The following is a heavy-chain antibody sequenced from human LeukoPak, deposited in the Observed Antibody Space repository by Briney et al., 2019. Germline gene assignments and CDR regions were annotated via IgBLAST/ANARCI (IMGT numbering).Heavy chain of an antibody. CDR3: ARDGHRYDIRTLDY. CDR1: GFTFDDYG. Sequence: GGSLRLSCAASGFTFDDYGMSWVRQAPGKGLEWVSGINWNGGSTGYAESVKGRFTISRDNAKNSLYLQMNSLRAEDTALYYCARDGHRYDIRTLDYWGQGTLVTVSS. V-gene: IGHV3-20*04. J-gene: IGHJ4*02. D-gene: IGHD3-9*01. CDR2: INWNGGST.